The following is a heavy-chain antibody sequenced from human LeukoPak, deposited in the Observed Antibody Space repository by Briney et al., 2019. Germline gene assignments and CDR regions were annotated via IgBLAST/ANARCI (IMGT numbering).Heavy chain of an antibody. CDR1: GGSTSSYY. J-gene: IGHJ4*02. V-gene: IGHV4-59*01. Sequence: PSQTLSLTCTLAGGSTSSYYWSWIRHPPGDGLGWIGYIYYSGSTTNNPSLKSRVTISVDTSKNQFSLKLSSVTAADTAVYYCARGQAMVTPFDYWGQGTLVTVSS. CDR3: ARGQAMVTPFDY. CDR2: IYYSGST. D-gene: IGHD5-18*01.